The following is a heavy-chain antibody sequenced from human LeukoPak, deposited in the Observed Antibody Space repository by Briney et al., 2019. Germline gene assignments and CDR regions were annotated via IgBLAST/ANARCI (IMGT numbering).Heavy chain of an antibody. Sequence: ASVKVSCKASGGTFSSYAISWVRQAPGQGLEWMGGIIPIFGTANYAQKFQGRATITADESTSTAYMELSSLRSEDTAVYYCAREVSDSLSFNYWGQGTLVTVSS. CDR3: AREVSDSLSFNY. D-gene: IGHD1-14*01. CDR2: IIPIFGTA. J-gene: IGHJ4*02. V-gene: IGHV1-69*13. CDR1: GGTFSSYA.